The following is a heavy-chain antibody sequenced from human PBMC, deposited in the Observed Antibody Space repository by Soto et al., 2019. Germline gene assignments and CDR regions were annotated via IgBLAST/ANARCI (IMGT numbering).Heavy chain of an antibody. V-gene: IGHV3-23*01. CDR3: AKDDGGSYRGGAFDL. D-gene: IGHD2-15*01. Sequence: EVQLLESGGDLVQPGESLRLSCAASGFTFSTYAMTWVRQAPGKGLEWVSSISSSGDSTFYADSVKGRFTISRDSSKNTLSLQRNSLRAEDTAVYYCAKDDGGSYRGGAFDLWGQGTMVTVSS. CDR2: ISSSGDST. J-gene: IGHJ3*01. CDR1: GFTFSTYA.